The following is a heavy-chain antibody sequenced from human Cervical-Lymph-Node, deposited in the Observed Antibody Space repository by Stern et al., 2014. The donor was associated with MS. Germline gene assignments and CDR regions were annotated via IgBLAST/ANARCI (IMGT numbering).Heavy chain of an antibody. CDR2: IGTAGDP. Sequence: EVQLVESGGGLVQPGGSLRLSCAASGFTFSSYDMPWVRQATGKGLEWVSAIGTAGDPYYPGSVKGRFTISRENAKNSLYLQMNSLRAGDTAVYYCARSSSGWDYWYFDLWGRGTLVTVSS. V-gene: IGHV3-13*05. CDR3: ARSSSGWDYWYFDL. J-gene: IGHJ2*01. D-gene: IGHD6-19*01. CDR1: GFTFSSYD.